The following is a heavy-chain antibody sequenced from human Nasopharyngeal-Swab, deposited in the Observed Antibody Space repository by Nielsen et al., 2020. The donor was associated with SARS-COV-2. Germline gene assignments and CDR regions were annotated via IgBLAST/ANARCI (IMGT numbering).Heavy chain of an antibody. CDR1: GFTFNSYA. CDR3: ASSPLDSSGYYYGLDY. J-gene: IGHJ4*02. V-gene: IGHV3-30-3*01. D-gene: IGHD3-22*01. CDR2: ISYDGSNK. Sequence: GGSLRLSCAASGFTFNSYAMHWVRQAPGKGLECVAVISYDGSNKYYADSVKGRLTISRDNSKNTLSLQMNSLRAEDTAVYYCASSPLDSSGYYYGLDYWGQGTLVTVSS.